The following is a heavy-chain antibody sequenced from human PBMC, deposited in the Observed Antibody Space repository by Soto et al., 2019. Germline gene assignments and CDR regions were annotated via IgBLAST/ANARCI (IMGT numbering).Heavy chain of an antibody. CDR1: VGSISTYY. V-gene: IGHV4-39*01. CDR2: IYYSGRT. CDR3: GRKIATLVTFDY. Sequence: PSETLSLTCTVSVGSISTYYWGWIRQPPGKGLEWIGIIYYSGRTYYNPSLTSRVTISVDTSKNQFSLRLSSVTAADTAVYYCGRKIATLVTFDYWGQGALVTVSS. D-gene: IGHD5-18*01. J-gene: IGHJ4*02.